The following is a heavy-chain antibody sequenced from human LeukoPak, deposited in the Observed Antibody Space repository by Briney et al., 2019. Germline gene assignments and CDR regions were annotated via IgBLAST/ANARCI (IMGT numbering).Heavy chain of an antibody. CDR2: IYYSGST. CDR3: ARQSLQQQLGY. Sequence: PSETLSLTCTVSAGSISSSSYYWGWIRQPPGKGLEWIGSIYYSGSTYYNPSLKSRVTISVDTSKNQFSLKLSSVTAADTAVYYCARQSLQQQLGYWGQGTLVTVSP. J-gene: IGHJ4*02. CDR1: AGSISSSSYY. V-gene: IGHV4-39*01. D-gene: IGHD6-13*01.